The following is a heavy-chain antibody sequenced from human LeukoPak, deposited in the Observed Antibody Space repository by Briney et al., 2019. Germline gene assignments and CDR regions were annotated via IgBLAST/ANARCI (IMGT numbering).Heavy chain of an antibody. V-gene: IGHV3-23*01. CDR1: GFTFSSYA. J-gene: IGHJ4*02. CDR3: AKVWTYCSSTSCYTGGNDY. CDR2: ISGSGGST. D-gene: IGHD2-2*02. Sequence: PGGSLRLSCAASGFTFSSYAMSWVRQAPGKGLEWVSAISGSGGSTYYADSVKGRFTISRDNSKNTLYLQMNSLRAEDTAVYYCAKVWTYCSSTSCYTGGNDYWGQGTLVTVSS.